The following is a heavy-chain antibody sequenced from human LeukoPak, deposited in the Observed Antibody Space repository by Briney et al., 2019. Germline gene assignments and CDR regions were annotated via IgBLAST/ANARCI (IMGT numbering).Heavy chain of an antibody. CDR2: MNPNSGNT. CDR3: ARAKNEGIDY. Sequence: ASVKVSCKASGYTFTSYVINWVRQATGQGLEWMGWMNPNSGNTGYARKFQGRVTMTRNTSISTAYMELSSLRSEDTAVYYCARAKNEGIDYWGQGTLVTVSS. CDR1: GYTFTSYV. J-gene: IGHJ4*02. V-gene: IGHV1-8*01. D-gene: IGHD3-10*01.